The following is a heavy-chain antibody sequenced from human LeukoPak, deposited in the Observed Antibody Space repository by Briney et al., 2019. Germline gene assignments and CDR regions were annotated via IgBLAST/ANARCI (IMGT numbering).Heavy chain of an antibody. CDR2: IKQDGSEI. D-gene: IGHD4-17*01. J-gene: IGHJ3*02. V-gene: IGHV3-7*05. CDR3: ARAWSTVTPNVFDI. Sequence: PGGSLRLSCAASGFTFSSYWMSWVRHTPGKGLEWVANIKQDGSEIYFVDSVKGRFTISRDNAKNSLYLQMNSLKAEDTAVYYCARAWSTVTPNVFDIWGQGTRFTVSS. CDR1: GFTFSSYW.